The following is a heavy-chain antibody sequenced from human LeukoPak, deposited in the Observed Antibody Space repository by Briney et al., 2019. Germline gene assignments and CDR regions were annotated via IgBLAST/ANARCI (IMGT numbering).Heavy chain of an antibody. CDR1: GFTFSSYA. J-gene: IGHJ4*02. CDR3: ANGGDGDFPNTFDY. V-gene: IGHV3-23*01. Sequence: GGSLRLSCAASGFTFSSYAMSWVRQAPGEGLEWVSAISGSGGSTYYADSVKGRFTISRDNSKNTLYLQMNSLRAEDTAVYYCANGGDGDFPNTFDYWGQGTLVTVSS. CDR2: ISGSGGST. D-gene: IGHD4-17*01.